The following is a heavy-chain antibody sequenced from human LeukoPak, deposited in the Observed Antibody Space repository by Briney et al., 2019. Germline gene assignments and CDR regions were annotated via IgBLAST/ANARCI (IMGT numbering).Heavy chain of an antibody. Sequence: ASVKVSCKASGGTFSSYAISWVQQAPGQGLEWMGRIIPILGIANYAQKFQGRVTITADKFTSTAYMELSSLRSEDTAVYYCARASDYGSNRGYWGQGTLVTVSS. D-gene: IGHD4-17*01. CDR1: GGTFSSYA. CDR3: ARASDYGSNRGY. J-gene: IGHJ4*02. V-gene: IGHV1-69*04. CDR2: IIPILGIA.